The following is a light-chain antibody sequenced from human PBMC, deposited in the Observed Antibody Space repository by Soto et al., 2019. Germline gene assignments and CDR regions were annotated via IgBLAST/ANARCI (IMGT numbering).Light chain of an antibody. V-gene: IGLV2-14*01. CDR1: SSDIDAYNY. Sequence: QSVLTQPASVSGSPGQSITISCTGTSSDIDAYNYVSWYQQHPGKAPKLMIYDVSNRPSGISNRFSGSKSGNTASPTISGLQAEDEADYYCGSYTTSSNYVFGTGTKVTVL. CDR3: GSYTTSSNYV. CDR2: DVS. J-gene: IGLJ1*01.